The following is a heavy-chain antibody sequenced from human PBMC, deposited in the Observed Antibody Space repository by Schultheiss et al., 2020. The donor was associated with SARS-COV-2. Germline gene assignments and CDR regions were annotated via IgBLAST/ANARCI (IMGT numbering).Heavy chain of an antibody. CDR3: GRGPGGYTSYFDY. V-gene: IGHV3-33*08. CDR2: IWYDGSNK. Sequence: GGSLRLSCAASGFTFSSYGMHWVRQAPGKGLEWVAVIWYDGSNKYYADSVKGRFTISRDNSKNTLYLQMNSLRAEDTAVYYCGRGPGGYTSYFDYWGQGTLVTVSS. J-gene: IGHJ4*02. CDR1: GFTFSSYG. D-gene: IGHD3-22*01.